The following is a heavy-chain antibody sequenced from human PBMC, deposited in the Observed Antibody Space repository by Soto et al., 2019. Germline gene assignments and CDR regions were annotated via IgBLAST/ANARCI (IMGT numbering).Heavy chain of an antibody. V-gene: IGHV3-21*01. CDR1: GFTFSSYS. Sequence: GGSLRLSCAASGFTFSSYSMNWVRQAPGEGLEWVSSISSSSSYIYYADSVKGRFTISRDNAKNSLYLQMNSLRAEDTAVYYCARDSGFVLPLDDPWGQGTLVTVSS. J-gene: IGHJ5*02. CDR2: ISSSSSYI. CDR3: ARDSGFVLPLDDP. D-gene: IGHD3-10*01.